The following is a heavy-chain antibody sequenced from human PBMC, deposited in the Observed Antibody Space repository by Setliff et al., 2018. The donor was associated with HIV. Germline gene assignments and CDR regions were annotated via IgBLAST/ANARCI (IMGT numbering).Heavy chain of an antibody. CDR3: ARHGVGYCSSTSCYGVPYYYMDV. J-gene: IGHJ6*03. Sequence: NPSETLSLTCTVSGGSISSSSYYWGWIRQPPGKGLEWIGSIYYSGSTYYNPSLKSRVTISVDTSKNQFSLKLSSVTAADTAVYYCARHGVGYCSSTSCYGVPYYYMDVWGKGTTVTVSS. D-gene: IGHD2-2*01. V-gene: IGHV4-39*01. CDR2: IYYSGST. CDR1: GGSISSSSYY.